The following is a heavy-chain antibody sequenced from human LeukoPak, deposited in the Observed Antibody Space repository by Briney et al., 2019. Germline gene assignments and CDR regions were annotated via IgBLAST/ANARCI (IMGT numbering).Heavy chain of an antibody. J-gene: IGHJ3*02. CDR2: ISSISTYI. Sequence: GGSLRLSCVVSGFTFSGYTMNWVRQAPGKGLEWVSSISSISTYISYADSVRGRFTISRDNAKNSLDLQMNSLRAEDTAVYYCSRRAYCGGDCYGYDAFDIWGQGTMVTVSS. CDR1: GFTFSGYT. V-gene: IGHV3-21*01. D-gene: IGHD2-21*02. CDR3: SRRAYCGGDCYGYDAFDI.